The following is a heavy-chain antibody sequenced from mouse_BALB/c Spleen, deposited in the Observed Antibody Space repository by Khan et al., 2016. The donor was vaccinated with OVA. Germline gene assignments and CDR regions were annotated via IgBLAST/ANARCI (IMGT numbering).Heavy chain of an antibody. J-gene: IGHJ2*01. D-gene: IGHD1-1*01. CDR1: GYTFTSYW. V-gene: IGHV1S81*02. CDR3: ARIKKIVATDFDY. CDR2: TNPTNGRT. Sequence: VQLQQSGAELVKAGASVKMSCKASGYTFTSYWMHWVKQRIGQGLEWFAETNPTNGRTYYNEKFKSKATLTVDKSSSTAYILLSGPTFEDSAVYYCARIKKIVATDFDYWGQGTTLTVSS.